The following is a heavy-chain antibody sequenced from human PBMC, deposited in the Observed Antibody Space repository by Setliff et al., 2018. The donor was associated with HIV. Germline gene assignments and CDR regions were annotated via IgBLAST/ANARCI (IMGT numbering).Heavy chain of an antibody. V-gene: IGHV3-23*01. D-gene: IGHD6-19*01. CDR2: FTGGFA. CDR1: GVTLDTSD. CDR3: AKDVSVRGSGFKGASDI. J-gene: IGHJ3*02. Sequence: GGSLRLSCEVSGVTLDTSDIHWVRQAPGMGFEWVSSFTGGFAYYADSVKGRFSISRDNFKNILYLQMNSLRVDDMAMYYCAKDVSVRGSGFKGASDIWGQGTRVTVSS.